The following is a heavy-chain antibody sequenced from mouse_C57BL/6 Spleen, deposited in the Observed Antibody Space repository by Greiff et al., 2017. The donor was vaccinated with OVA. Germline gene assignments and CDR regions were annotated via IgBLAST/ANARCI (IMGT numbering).Heavy chain of an antibody. Sequence: QVQLKQPGAELVMPGASVKLSCKASGYTFTSYWMHWVKQRPGQGLEWIGEIDPSDSYTNYNQKFKGKSTLTVDKSSSTAYMQLSSLTSEDSAVYYCARSGAAQATNYWGQGTTLTVSS. J-gene: IGHJ2*01. D-gene: IGHD3-2*02. CDR1: GYTFTSYW. CDR2: IDPSDSYT. CDR3: ARSGAAQATNY. V-gene: IGHV1-69*01.